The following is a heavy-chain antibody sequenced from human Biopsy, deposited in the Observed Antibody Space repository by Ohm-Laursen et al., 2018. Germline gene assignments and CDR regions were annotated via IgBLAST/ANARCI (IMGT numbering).Heavy chain of an antibody. V-gene: IGHV1-2*02. CDR1: GDAFLGYY. Sequence: SVKVSCKASGDAFLGYYLHWVRQAPVQGLEWMGSIYPNSGDTDFAQKFQGRVSMTRDTSVSTAYLELSSLRSDDTAIYYCARDLLEWSLPSWGQGTLVTVSS. D-gene: IGHD3-3*01. CDR2: IYPNSGDT. J-gene: IGHJ4*02. CDR3: ARDLLEWSLPS.